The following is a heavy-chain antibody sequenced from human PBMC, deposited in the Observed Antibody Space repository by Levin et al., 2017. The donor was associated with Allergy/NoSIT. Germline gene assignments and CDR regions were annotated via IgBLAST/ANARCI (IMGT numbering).Heavy chain of an antibody. CDR3: ARDLTYYYDSSGSNPNFDY. Sequence: PGGSLRLSCAASGFTFSSYSMNWVRQAPGKGLEWVSSISSSSSYIYYADSVKGRFTISRDNAKNSLYLQMNSLRAEDTAVYYCARDLTYYYDSSGSNPNFDYWGQGTLVTVSS. D-gene: IGHD3-22*01. V-gene: IGHV3-21*01. CDR1: GFTFSSYS. J-gene: IGHJ4*02. CDR2: ISSSSSYI.